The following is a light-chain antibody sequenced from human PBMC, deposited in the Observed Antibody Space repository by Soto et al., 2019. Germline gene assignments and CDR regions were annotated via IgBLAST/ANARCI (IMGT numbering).Light chain of an antibody. Sequence: EIVMTQSPLSLPVTPGEPASLSCKSSQSLLHRHGDDYLNWYLQKPGQSPQLLIYMGSSRASGVPGRFSGSGSGTDFTLKISRVEAEDVGVYFCMQSLQTPRTFGQGTKLEIK. J-gene: IGKJ2*01. V-gene: IGKV2-28*01. CDR1: QSLLHRHGDDY. CDR3: MQSLQTPRT. CDR2: MGS.